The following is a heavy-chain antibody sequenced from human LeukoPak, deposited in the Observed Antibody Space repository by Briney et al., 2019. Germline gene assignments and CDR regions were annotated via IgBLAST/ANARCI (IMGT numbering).Heavy chain of an antibody. Sequence: SETLSLTCTVSGGSISSSSYYWGWIRQSPGKGLEWIGSIYYSGSTYYNPSLKSRVTISVDTSKNQFSLKLSSVTAADTAVYYCARHWITRGYSYGYEMRLLSYFDYWGQGTLVTVSS. CDR2: IYYSGST. D-gene: IGHD5-18*01. CDR1: GGSISSSSYY. J-gene: IGHJ4*02. CDR3: ARHWITRGYSYGYEMRLLSYFDY. V-gene: IGHV4-39*07.